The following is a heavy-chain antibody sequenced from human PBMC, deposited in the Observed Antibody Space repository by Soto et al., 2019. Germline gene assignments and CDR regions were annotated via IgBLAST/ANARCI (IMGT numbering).Heavy chain of an antibody. Sequence: QMQLVQSGPEVKKPGTSVKVSCKASGFTFTSSAMQWVRQARGQRFEWIGWIVVGSGNTNYAQKLPEIVTMTRVMSTRTDYMELSRQRTEDTDVYCCAALAVDGVPFYDFDNGGQGTMVTVSS. CDR2: IVVGSGNT. CDR3: AALAVDGVPFYDFDN. CDR1: GFTFTSSA. J-gene: IGHJ3*02. D-gene: IGHD6-19*01. V-gene: IGHV1-58*02.